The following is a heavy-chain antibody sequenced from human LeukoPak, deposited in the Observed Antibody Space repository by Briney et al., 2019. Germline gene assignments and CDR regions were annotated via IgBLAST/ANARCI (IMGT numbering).Heavy chain of an antibody. CDR3: AKLSGWTGWFFDY. Sequence: GGSLRLSCAAPGFTFTNFAISWVRPNPGKGLEWVSAISKSSDNSYYADSVKGRFTISRDNSKNTIYLQMNSLRVEDTAVYYCAKLSGWTGWFFDYWGQGTVVTVSS. J-gene: IGHJ4*02. CDR2: ISKSSDNS. D-gene: IGHD6-19*01. V-gene: IGHV3-23*01. CDR1: GFTFTNFA.